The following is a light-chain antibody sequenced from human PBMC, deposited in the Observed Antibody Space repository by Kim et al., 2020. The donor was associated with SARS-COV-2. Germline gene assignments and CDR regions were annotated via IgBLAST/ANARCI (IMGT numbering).Light chain of an antibody. J-gene: IGLJ1*01. CDR1: SREVGGYNF. CDR2: DVN. V-gene: IGLV2-8*01. CDR3: SSYAGTNNFYV. Sequence: SVTISCTGTSREVGGYNFVSWHQQHPGKATKLIIYDVNKRPSGVPKRFSGSKSGNTASLTVSGLQAEDEADYYCSSYAGTNNFYVFGTGTKVTVL.